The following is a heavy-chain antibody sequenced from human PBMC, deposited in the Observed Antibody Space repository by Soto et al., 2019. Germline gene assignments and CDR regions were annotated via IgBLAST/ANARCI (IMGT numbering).Heavy chain of an antibody. Sequence: LXLSFAASRFKFSNYWMSCVPQAPVKGLEWVASIDQDESETYYLDSVKGRFSVSRDNARNSLFLQMNSLRAEDRAVYYCARGYSGEDFWGQGTLVIVS. V-gene: IGHV3-7*01. CDR1: RFKFSNYW. D-gene: IGHD6-19*01. CDR2: IDQDESET. CDR3: ARGYSGEDF. J-gene: IGHJ4*02.